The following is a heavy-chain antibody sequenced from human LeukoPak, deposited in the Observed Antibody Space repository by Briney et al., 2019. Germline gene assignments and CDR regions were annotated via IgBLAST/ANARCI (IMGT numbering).Heavy chain of an antibody. CDR1: GFTFSSYA. CDR3: AKAYYDFWSGSEWHFDY. D-gene: IGHD3-3*01. Sequence: GASLRLSCAASGFTFSSYAMSWVRQAPGKGLEWVSAISGSGGSTYYADSVKGRFTTSRDNSKNTLYLQMNSLRAEDTAVYYCAKAYYDFWSGSEWHFDYWGQGTLVTASS. J-gene: IGHJ4*02. V-gene: IGHV3-23*01. CDR2: ISGSGGST.